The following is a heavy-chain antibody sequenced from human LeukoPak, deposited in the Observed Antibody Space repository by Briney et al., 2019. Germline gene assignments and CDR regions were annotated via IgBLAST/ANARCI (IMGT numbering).Heavy chain of an antibody. CDR3: ARDAYNYYYSDY. CDR2: MNPNSGNT. Sequence: ASVKVSFKASGYTFTSYDINWVRQATGQGLEWMGWMNPNSGNTGYAQKFQGRVTMTRNTSISTAYMELSSLRSEDTAVYYCARDAYNYYYSDYWGQGTLVTVSS. V-gene: IGHV1-8*01. CDR1: GYTFTSYD. J-gene: IGHJ4*02. D-gene: IGHD5-24*01.